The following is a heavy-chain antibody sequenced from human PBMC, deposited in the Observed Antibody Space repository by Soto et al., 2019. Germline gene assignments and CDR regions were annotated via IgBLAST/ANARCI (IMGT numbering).Heavy chain of an antibody. V-gene: IGHV1-69*01. J-gene: IGHJ5*02. CDR1: GGTFSDYG. D-gene: IGHD3-22*01. Sequence: QVQLVQSGAEVKKPGSSVKVSCKASGGTFSDYGFHWVRQAPGQGLEWMGGLIPIFGTPNYAQKFQGRVTIIADESTSTVYMDLSRLTYDDTAMYYCARGWDNYASSGLLTWFDPWGQGTLVTVSS. CDR2: LIPIFGTP. CDR3: ARGWDNYASSGLLTWFDP.